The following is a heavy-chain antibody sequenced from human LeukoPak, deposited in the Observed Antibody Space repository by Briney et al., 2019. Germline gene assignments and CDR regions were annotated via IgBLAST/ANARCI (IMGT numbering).Heavy chain of an antibody. CDR1: GFTFSSSA. Sequence: GGSLRLSCAASGFTFSSSAMSWVRQAPGKGLEWVSAISNNGGYTYYADSVKGRFTISRDYSNNTVYLQMNSLRAEDTAVYYCVKEGEVVITHRFDSWGQGTLVTVSS. CDR2: ISNNGGYT. D-gene: IGHD3-22*01. J-gene: IGHJ4*02. V-gene: IGHV3-23*01. CDR3: VKEGEVVITHRFDS.